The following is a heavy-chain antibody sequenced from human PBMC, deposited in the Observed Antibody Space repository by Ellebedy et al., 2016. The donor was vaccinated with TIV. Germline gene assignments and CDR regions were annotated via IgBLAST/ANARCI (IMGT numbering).Heavy chain of an antibody. J-gene: IGHJ4*01. V-gene: IGHV3-23*01. Sequence: GESLKISCTASGFTFSSYTMNWVRQAPGKGLEWVSHISDDGFSTYNVDSVKGRFTISRDNSKNTLYLQMNSLRVEDTAVYYCARGRGSGWYLYPVDYWGHGTQVTVSS. CDR2: ISDDGFST. D-gene: IGHD6-13*01. CDR1: GFTFSSYT. CDR3: ARGRGSGWYLYPVDY.